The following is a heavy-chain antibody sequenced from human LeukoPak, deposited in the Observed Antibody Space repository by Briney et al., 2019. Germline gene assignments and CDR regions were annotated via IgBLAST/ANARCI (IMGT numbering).Heavy chain of an antibody. CDR2: IIPIFGTA. Sequence: SVKVSCKASGGTFSSYAISWVRQAPGQGLEWMGRIIPIFGTANYAQKFQGRVTITTDESTSTAYMELSSLRSEDTAVYYCASCDYDSSGYYYDFDYWGQGTLVTVSS. CDR3: ASCDYDSSGYYYDFDY. J-gene: IGHJ4*02. V-gene: IGHV1-69*05. CDR1: GGTFSSYA. D-gene: IGHD3-22*01.